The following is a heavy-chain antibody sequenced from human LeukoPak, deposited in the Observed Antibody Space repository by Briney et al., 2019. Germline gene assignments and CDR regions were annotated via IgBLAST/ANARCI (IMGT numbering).Heavy chain of an antibody. J-gene: IGHJ3*02. CDR3: ARSTTVTDAFDI. V-gene: IGHV4-31*03. CDR2: IYYSGST. CDR1: GGSISSGGYY. D-gene: IGHD4-17*01. Sequence: PSETLSLTCTVSGGSISSGGYYWSWIRQHPGKGLEWIGYIYYSGSTYYNPSLKSRVTISVDTSKNQFSLKLSSVTAADTAVYYCARSTTVTDAFDIWGQGTMVTVSS.